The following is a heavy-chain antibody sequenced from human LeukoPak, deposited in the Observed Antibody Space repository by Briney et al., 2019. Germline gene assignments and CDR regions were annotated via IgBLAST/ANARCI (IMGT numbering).Heavy chain of an antibody. CDR2: ISSNGGST. V-gene: IGHV3-64D*06. D-gene: IGHD3-22*01. CDR1: GFTFRSNG. CDR3: AKEGPGYYDSSGYHAYFDY. Sequence: GGSLRLSCSASGFTFRSNGMHWVRQAPGKGLEYVSAISSNGGSTYYADFVKGRFTISRDNSKNTLYLQMSSLRAEDTAVYYCAKEGPGYYDSSGYHAYFDYWGQGTLVTVYS. J-gene: IGHJ4*02.